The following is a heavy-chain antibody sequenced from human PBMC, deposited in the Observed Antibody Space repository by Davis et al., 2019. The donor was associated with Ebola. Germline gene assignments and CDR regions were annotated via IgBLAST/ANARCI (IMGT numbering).Heavy chain of an antibody. V-gene: IGHV3-21*01. CDR3: AATYDTSGYPTDY. CDR2: ISSSSYYI. D-gene: IGHD3-22*01. CDR1: GFTFSSYS. Sequence: PGGSLRLSCAASGFTFSSYSMNWVRQAPGMGLEWVSSISSSSYYIYYADSVKGRFTISRDNAKKSLYLQMNSLRAEDTGVYYCAATYDTSGYPTDYWGQGTLVTVSP. J-gene: IGHJ4*02.